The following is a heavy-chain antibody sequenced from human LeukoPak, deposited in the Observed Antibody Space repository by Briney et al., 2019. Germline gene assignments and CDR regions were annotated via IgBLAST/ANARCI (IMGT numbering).Heavy chain of an antibody. J-gene: IGHJ4*02. Sequence: SQTLSLTCTVSGGSISSGGYYWSWLRQPPGKGLEWIGYIYYSGSTYYNPSLKSRVTISVDTSKNQFSLKLSSVTAADPAVYYCARGATGVFDYWGQGTLVTVS. CDR1: GGSISSGGYY. CDR3: ARGATGVFDY. V-gene: IGHV4-31*03. CDR2: IYYSGST. D-gene: IGHD1-14*01.